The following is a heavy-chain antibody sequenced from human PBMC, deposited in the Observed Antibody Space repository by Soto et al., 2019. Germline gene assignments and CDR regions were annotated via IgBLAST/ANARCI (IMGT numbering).Heavy chain of an antibody. J-gene: IGHJ4*02. CDR2: ISGHNGNT. D-gene: IGHD3-10*01. CDR3: ARDYYASGSPLSPFFY. Sequence: QVHLVQSGAEVKRPGASVTVSCKASGYNFTNYGISWVRQAPGQGLEWMGWISGHNGNTNYAQKIQGRVTMTTDTSTSTAYMELRSLRSDDTAVYYCARDYYASGSPLSPFFYWGQGTLVTVSS. CDR1: GYNFTNYG. V-gene: IGHV1-18*01.